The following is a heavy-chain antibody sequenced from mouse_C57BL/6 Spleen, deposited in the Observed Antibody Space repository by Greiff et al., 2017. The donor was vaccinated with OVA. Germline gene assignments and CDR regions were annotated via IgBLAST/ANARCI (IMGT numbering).Heavy chain of an antibody. CDR1: GYTFTSYW. D-gene: IGHD2-5*01. CDR2: IDPSDSYT. CDR3: AKGYSNYLDY. V-gene: IGHV1-59*01. J-gene: IGHJ2*01. Sequence: QVQLKQPGAELVRPGTSVKLSCKASGYTFTSYWMHWVKQRPGQGLEWIGVIDPSDSYTNYNQKFKGKATLTVDTSSSTAYMQLSSLTSEDSAVYYCAKGYSNYLDYWGQGTTLTVSS.